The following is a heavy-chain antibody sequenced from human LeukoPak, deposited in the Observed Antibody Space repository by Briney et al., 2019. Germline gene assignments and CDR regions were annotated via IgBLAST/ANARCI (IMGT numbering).Heavy chain of an antibody. Sequence: PGRSLRLSCAASGFTFGNFWMSWVRQAPGRGLQWVASMDGDGSHIYYVDSVRGRFTISRDNARNSLYLQMNSLTAEDTAVYYCARLFGGVTTYDYWGQGDLVTVSS. CDR1: GFTFGNFW. CDR2: MDGDGSHI. V-gene: IGHV3-7*01. CDR3: ARLFGGVTTYDY. J-gene: IGHJ4*02. D-gene: IGHD3-10*02.